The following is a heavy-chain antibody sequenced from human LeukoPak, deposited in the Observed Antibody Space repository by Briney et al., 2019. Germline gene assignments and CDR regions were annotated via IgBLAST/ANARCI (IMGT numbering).Heavy chain of an antibody. D-gene: IGHD6-19*01. V-gene: IGHV3-48*03. Sequence: GGSLRLSCAASGFTFSSYEMNWVRQAPGKGLEWVSYISSSGSTIYYADSVKGRFTISRDNAKNSLYLQMNSLRAEDTAVYYCARDGGIAVAGDSSDIWGQGTMVTVSS. CDR1: GFTFSSYE. J-gene: IGHJ3*02. CDR2: ISSSGSTI. CDR3: ARDGGIAVAGDSSDI.